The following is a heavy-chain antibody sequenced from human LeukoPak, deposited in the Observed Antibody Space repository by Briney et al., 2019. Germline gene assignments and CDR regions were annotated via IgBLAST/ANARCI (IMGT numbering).Heavy chain of an antibody. V-gene: IGHV3-15*01. CDR2: IRSKPEGGTT. Sequence: ETLSLTCAVYGGSFSGYYWSWVRQAPGKGLEWVGRIRSKPEGGTTDYTAAVQGRFTISRDDSKNTLYLNMNSLQIDDTGVYYCNTDWDGSIGTQSRYWGQGTLVTVSS. D-gene: IGHD5-24*01. CDR3: NTDWDGSIGTQSRY. CDR1: GGSFSGYY. J-gene: IGHJ4*02.